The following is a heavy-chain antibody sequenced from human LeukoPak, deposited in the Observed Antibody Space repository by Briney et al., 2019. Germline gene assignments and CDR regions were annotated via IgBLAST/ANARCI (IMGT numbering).Heavy chain of an antibody. CDR2: IYYSGST. CDR3: ARGGNSWTDYYYMDV. V-gene: IGHV4-61*01. CDR1: GGSVSRSSYC. Sequence: SETLSLTCSVSGGSVSRSSYCWGWIRQPPGKGLEWIGNIYYSGSTNYNPSLKSRVTISVDTSKKQFSLKLTSVTAADTAVYYCARGGNSWTDYYYMDVWGKGITVTISS. J-gene: IGHJ6*03. D-gene: IGHD6-13*01.